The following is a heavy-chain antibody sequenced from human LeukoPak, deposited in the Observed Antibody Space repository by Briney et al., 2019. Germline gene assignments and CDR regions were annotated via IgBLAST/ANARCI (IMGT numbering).Heavy chain of an antibody. CDR2: IIPIFGTA. CDR3: ARDGVLAGSYHTYYFDY. J-gene: IGHJ4*02. V-gene: IGHV1-69*13. Sequence: ASVKVSCKASGGTFSSYAISWVRQAPGQGLEWMGGIIPIFGTANYAQKFQGRVTITADESTSTAYMELSSLRSEDTVVYYCARDGVLAGSYHTYYFDYWGQGTLVTVSS. CDR1: GGTFSSYA. D-gene: IGHD3-10*01.